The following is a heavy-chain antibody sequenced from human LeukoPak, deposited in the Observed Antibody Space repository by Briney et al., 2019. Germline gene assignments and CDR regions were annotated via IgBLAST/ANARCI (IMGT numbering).Heavy chain of an antibody. CDR3: ARALRGVTPLAY. D-gene: IGHD2-21*02. CDR2: INHSGST. CDR1: GGSFSGYY. Sequence: PSGTLSLTCAVYGGSFSGYYWSWIRQAPGKGLEWIGEINHSGSTNYNPSLKSRVTISVDTSKNQFSLKLSSVTAADTPVYYCARALRGVTPLAYWGQGTLVTVSS. V-gene: IGHV4-34*01. J-gene: IGHJ4*02.